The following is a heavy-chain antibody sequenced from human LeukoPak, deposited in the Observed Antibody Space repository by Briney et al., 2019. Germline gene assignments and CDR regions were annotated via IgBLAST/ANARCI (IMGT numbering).Heavy chain of an antibody. J-gene: IGHJ4*02. D-gene: IGHD4-17*01. V-gene: IGHV3-53*01. Sequence: GGTLRLSCSVSGFTVGSKNMIWVRQAPGKGLEVVSIIYDGDRSSYADSVRGRFTISRDRSRNTLHLQMNTLRAEDSAVYYCARAAGDSWGQFDYWGQGIPVTVSS. CDR2: IYDGDRS. CDR1: GFTVGSKN. CDR3: ARAAGDSWGQFDY.